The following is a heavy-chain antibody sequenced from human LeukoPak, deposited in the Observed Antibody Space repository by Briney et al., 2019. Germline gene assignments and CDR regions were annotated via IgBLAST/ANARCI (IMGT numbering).Heavy chain of an antibody. Sequence: ASVKVSCKASGYTFTSYGISWVRQTPGQGLEWMGWISAYNGNTNYAQKLQGRVTMTTDTPTSTAYMELRSLRSDDTAVYYCARDLYIGWAVAARYGMDVWGQGTTVTVSS. CDR2: ISAYNGNT. CDR3: ARDLYIGWAVAARYGMDV. J-gene: IGHJ6*02. V-gene: IGHV1-18*01. D-gene: IGHD6-19*01. CDR1: GYTFTSYG.